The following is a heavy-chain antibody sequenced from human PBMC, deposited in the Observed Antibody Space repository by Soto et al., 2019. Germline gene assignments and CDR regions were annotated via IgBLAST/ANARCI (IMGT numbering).Heavy chain of an antibody. V-gene: IGHV5-51*01. D-gene: IGHD3-22*01. CDR2: IYPGDSDT. Sequence: GESLKISCKGSGYSFTSYWIGWVRQMPGKGLEWMGIIYPGDSDTRYSPSFQGQVTISADKSISTAYLQWSGLKASDTAMYYCARRPYYDSSGYTHYYYYGMDVWGQGTTVTVSS. CDR1: GYSFTSYW. CDR3: ARRPYYDSSGYTHYYYYGMDV. J-gene: IGHJ6*02.